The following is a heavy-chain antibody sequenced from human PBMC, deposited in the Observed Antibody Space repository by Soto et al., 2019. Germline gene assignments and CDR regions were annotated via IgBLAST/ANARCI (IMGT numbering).Heavy chain of an antibody. J-gene: IGHJ4*02. Sequence: QITLKESGPTLVKPTQTLTLTCTFSGFSLSTSEVGVSWIRQPPGKGLERLALISWDGAEVYSPNLGSRLTITNDTSKNQVVLIMINVDPADTATDYRAHRSGWVSDYWGQGTRVTVSS. CDR3: AHRSGWVSDY. V-gene: IGHV2-5*02. CDR1: GFSLSTSEVG. D-gene: IGHD6-19*01. CDR2: ISWDGAE.